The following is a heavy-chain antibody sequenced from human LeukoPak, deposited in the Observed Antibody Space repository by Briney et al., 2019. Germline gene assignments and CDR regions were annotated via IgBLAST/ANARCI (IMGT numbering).Heavy chain of an antibody. D-gene: IGHD3-3*01. CDR3: ARWSGYRNRFDP. J-gene: IGHJ5*02. CDR2: IYYSGST. V-gene: IGHV4-61*01. CDR1: GGSVSSGSYY. Sequence: SETLPLTCTVSGGSVSSGSYYWSWIRQPPGKGLEWIGYIYYSGSTNYNPSLKSRVTISVDTSKNQFSLKLSSVTAADTAVYYCARWSGYRNRFDPWGQGTLVTVSS.